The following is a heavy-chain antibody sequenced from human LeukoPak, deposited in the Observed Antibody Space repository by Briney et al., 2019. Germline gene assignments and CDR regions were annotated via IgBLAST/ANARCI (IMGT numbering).Heavy chain of an antibody. CDR3: ARLGTGGRGYYFDY. Sequence: ASAKVSCKASEYTFTSYYMHWVRQAPGQGLEWMGIISPSSGSTSYAQMFQGRVAMTRDTSTSTVYMELSSLRYEDTAVYSCARLGTGGRGYYFDYWGQGTLVTVSS. D-gene: IGHD3/OR15-3a*01. J-gene: IGHJ4*02. V-gene: IGHV1-46*01. CDR1: EYTFTSYY. CDR2: ISPSSGST.